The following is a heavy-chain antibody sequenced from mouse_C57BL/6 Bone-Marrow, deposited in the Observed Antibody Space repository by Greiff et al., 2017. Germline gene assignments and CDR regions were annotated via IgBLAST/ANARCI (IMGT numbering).Heavy chain of an antibody. CDR1: GYTFTSYG. J-gene: IGHJ1*03. CDR3: ARYGGQLRLRYFDV. CDR2: IYPRSGNT. V-gene: IGHV1-81*01. Sequence: VKLMESGAELARPGASVKLSCKASGYTFTSYGISWVKQRTGQGLEWIGEIYPRSGNTYYNEKFKGKATLTADKSSSTAYMGLRSLTSEDSAVYFCARYGGQLRLRYFDVWGTGTTVTVSS. D-gene: IGHD3-2*02.